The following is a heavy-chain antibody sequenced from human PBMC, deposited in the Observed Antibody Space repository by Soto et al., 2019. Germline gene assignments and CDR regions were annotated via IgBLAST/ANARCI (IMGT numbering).Heavy chain of an antibody. CDR3: ARGAKVDTADYYYGMDA. Sequence: SVKGSFEASVGTFSSYAISWVRQAPGQGLEWMGGIIPIFGTANYAQKFQGRVTITADESTSTAYMELSSLRSEDTAVYYCARGAKVDTADYYYGMDAWGQGTTVTVSS. V-gene: IGHV1-69*13. D-gene: IGHD5-18*01. J-gene: IGHJ6*02. CDR1: VGTFSSYA. CDR2: IIPIFGTA.